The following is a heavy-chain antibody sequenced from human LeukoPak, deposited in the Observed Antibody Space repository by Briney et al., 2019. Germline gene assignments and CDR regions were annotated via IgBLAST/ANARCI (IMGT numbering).Heavy chain of an antibody. D-gene: IGHD1-1*01. CDR3: AREGGQLAFDI. J-gene: IGHJ3*02. CDR2: ISSSSSYI. V-gene: IGHV3-21*01. Sequence: PGGSLRLSCAASGFTFSSYTMNWVRRAPGKGLEWVSSISSSSSYIYYADSVKGRFTISRDNAKNSLYLQMNSLRAEDTAVYYCAREGGQLAFDIWGQGTMVTVSS. CDR1: GFTFSSYT.